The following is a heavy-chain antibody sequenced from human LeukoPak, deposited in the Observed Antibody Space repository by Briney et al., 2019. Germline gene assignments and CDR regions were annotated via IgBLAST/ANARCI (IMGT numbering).Heavy chain of an antibody. CDR3: AKDRRKWELLYYGMDV. V-gene: IGHV3-30*18. J-gene: IGHJ6*02. D-gene: IGHD1-26*01. CDR2: ISYDGSNK. Sequence: GRSLRLSCAASGFTFSSYGMHWVRQAPGKGLEWVAVISYDGSNKYYADSVKGRFTISRDNSKNTLYLQMNSLGAEDTAVYYCAKDRRKWELLYYGMDVWGQGTTVTVSS. CDR1: GFTFSSYG.